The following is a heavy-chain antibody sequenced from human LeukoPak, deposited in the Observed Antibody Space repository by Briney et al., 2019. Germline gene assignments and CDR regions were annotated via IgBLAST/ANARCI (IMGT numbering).Heavy chain of an antibody. V-gene: IGHV3-30*18. CDR1: GFTFNNYG. J-gene: IGHJ4*02. D-gene: IGHD3-22*01. CDR2: ISYDGSNK. Sequence: GGSLRLSCAGSGFTFNNYGIHWVRQAPGKGLEWVAVISYDGSNKYYADSVKGRFTISRDNSKNTLYLQMNSLRAEDTAVYYCAKDRYDSSEGWIDYWGQGTLVTVSS. CDR3: AKDRYDSSEGWIDY.